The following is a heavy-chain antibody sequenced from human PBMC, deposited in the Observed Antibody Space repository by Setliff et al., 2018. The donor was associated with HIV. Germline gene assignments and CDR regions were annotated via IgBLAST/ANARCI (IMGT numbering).Heavy chain of an antibody. CDR1: GCSISTGYN. CDR3: VRGGSWGII. D-gene: IGHD3-16*01. V-gene: IGHV4-38-2*02. Sequence: SETLSLTCTVSGCSISTGYNWGCIRQPPGKGLEWIGSMHHSGGTYYNPSLKTRVTMSLDTSKNQFSLNLSSVTAADTAVYYCVRGGSWGIIWGQGTVVTVSS. CDR2: MHHSGGT. J-gene: IGHJ3*02.